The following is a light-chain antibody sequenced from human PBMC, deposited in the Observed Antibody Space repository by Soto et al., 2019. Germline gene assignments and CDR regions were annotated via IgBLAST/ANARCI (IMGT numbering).Light chain of an antibody. J-gene: IGLJ2*01. V-gene: IGLV2-14*01. Sequence: QSVLTQPASVSGSPGQSITFSCTGTINDVGGHNYVSWYQQHPGKAPKLLIYEVSNQPSGVSNRFSGSKSGNTASLTISGLQAEDEADYYCSSSSSSNTLVFGGGTKLTVL. CDR1: INDVGGHNY. CDR3: SSSSSSNTLV. CDR2: EVS.